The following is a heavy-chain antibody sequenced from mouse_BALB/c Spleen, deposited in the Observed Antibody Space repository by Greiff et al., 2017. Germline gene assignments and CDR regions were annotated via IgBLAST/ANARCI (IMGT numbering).Heavy chain of an antibody. CDR2: INPYNGAT. J-gene: IGHJ2*01. D-gene: IGHD1-1*01. V-gene: IGHV1-26*01. CDR3: ARVRITTVDLDY. Sequence: EVQLQQSGPELVKPGASVKISCKASGYSFTGYYMHWVKQSHVKSLEWIGRINPYNGATSYNQNFKDKASLTVDKSSSTAYMELHSLTSEDSAVYYCARVRITTVDLDYWGQGTTLTVSS. CDR1: GYSFTGYY.